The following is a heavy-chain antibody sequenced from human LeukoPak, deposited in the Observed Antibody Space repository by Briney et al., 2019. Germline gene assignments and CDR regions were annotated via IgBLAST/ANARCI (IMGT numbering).Heavy chain of an antibody. V-gene: IGHV4-31*03. CDR3: ASDLLWFGESPRGWFDP. CDR2: IYYSGST. CDR1: GGSISSGGYY. D-gene: IGHD3-10*01. Sequence: SQTLSLTCTVSGGSISSGGYYWSWIRQHPGKGLKWIGYIYYSGSTYYNPSLKSRVTISVDTSKNQFSLKLSSVTAADTAVYYCASDLLWFGESPRGWFDPWGQGTLVTVSS. J-gene: IGHJ5*02.